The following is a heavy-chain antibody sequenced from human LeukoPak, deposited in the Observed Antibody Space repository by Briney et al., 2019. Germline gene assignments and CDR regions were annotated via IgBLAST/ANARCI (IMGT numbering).Heavy chain of an antibody. CDR2: VTNTGGA. V-gene: IGHV4-34*01. Sequence: SETLSLTCAVYGGSFSGYSWSWIRQTPGKELEWIGGVTNTGGANYNPSLKSRVTISIDTSKKQLSLRLSSVTAADTAVYYCARGLMTTGRSNFDYWGQGTLVTVSS. CDR1: GGSFSGYS. D-gene: IGHD2-8*01. CDR3: ARGLMTTGRSNFDY. J-gene: IGHJ4*02.